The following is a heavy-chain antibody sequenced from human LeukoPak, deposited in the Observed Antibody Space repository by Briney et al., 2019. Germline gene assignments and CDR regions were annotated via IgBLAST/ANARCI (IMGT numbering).Heavy chain of an antibody. CDR1: GYTFTDYY. D-gene: IGHD3-10*01. V-gene: IGHV1-2*02. J-gene: IGHJ5*02. CDR2: IKPYTGGT. CDR3: ARDLGMVEAYNWFDP. Sequence: ASVKVSCKASGYTFTDYYIHWVRQAPDQGLEWMGWIKPYTGGTNSAQKFQGRITMTGDSSIDTAYMELSRLRSDDTAVYYCARDLGMVEAYNWFDPWGQGTLVTVSS.